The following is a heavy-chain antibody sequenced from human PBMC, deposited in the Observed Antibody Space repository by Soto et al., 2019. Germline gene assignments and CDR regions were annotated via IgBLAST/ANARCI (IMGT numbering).Heavy chain of an antibody. J-gene: IGHJ6*02. CDR1: GGTFSTYA. V-gene: IGHV1-69*12. CDR3: ARQLNWNYYYYGMDV. D-gene: IGHD1-1*01. CDR2: IIPIFNRP. Sequence: QVQLVQSGAEVKKPGSSVKVSCKASGGTFSTYAISWVRQAPGQGLEWMGGIIPIFNRPNYAQKFQARLTXXADESPSTAYMELSSLRSEDTAVYYCARQLNWNYYYYGMDVWGQGTTVTVSS.